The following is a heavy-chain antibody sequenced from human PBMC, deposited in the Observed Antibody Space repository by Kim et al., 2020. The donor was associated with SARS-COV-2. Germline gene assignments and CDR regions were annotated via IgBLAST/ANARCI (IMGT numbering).Heavy chain of an antibody. D-gene: IGHD6-6*01. CDR3: AKDTIVGQLVQFLRGGGMDV. Sequence: GGSLRLSCAASGFTFSSYGMHWVRQAPGKGLEWVAVISYDGSNKYYADSVKGRFTISRDNSKNTLYLQMNSLRAEDTAVYYCAKDTIVGQLVQFLRGGGMDVWGQGTTVTVSS. J-gene: IGHJ6*02. V-gene: IGHV3-30*18. CDR1: GFTFSSYG. CDR2: ISYDGSNK.